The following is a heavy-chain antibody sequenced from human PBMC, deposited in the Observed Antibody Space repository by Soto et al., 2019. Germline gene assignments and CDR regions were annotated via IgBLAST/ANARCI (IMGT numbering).Heavy chain of an antibody. CDR2: INPTRGRT. Sequence: ASVKVSCKASGYTFTGYYMHWERQAPGQQLQRMGWINPTRGRTTYAQKLQGRDTMTRYSSISTSYMELSRQSSEDTAVYYCARAYLGYCSMTSFYTFDYWGQGTLVTVS. CDR3: ARAYLGYCSMTSFYTFDY. CDR1: GYTFTGYY. V-gene: IGHV1-2*02. J-gene: IGHJ4*02. D-gene: IGHD2-2*02.